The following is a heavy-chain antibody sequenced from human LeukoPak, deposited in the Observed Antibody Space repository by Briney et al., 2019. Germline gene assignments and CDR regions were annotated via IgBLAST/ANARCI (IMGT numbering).Heavy chain of an antibody. CDR1: GGSISSSNW. CDR3: ARRGYSYGSDSFDY. Sequence: SGTLSLTCAVSGGSISSSNWWSWVRQPPGKGLEWIGEIYHSGSTNYNPSLESRVTISVDKSKNQFSLKLSSVTAADTAVYYCARRGYSYGSDSFDYWGQGTLVTVSS. D-gene: IGHD5-18*01. J-gene: IGHJ4*02. V-gene: IGHV4-4*02. CDR2: IYHSGST.